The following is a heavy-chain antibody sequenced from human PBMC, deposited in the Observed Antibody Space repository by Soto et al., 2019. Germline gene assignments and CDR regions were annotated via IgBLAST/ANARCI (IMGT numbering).Heavy chain of an antibody. J-gene: IGHJ6*02. CDR2: IYYSGST. CDR1: GVSLSSYY. D-gene: IGHD7-27*01. Sequence: SETLSLTCTVSGVSLSSYYWSWIRQPPGKGLEWIGHIYYSGSTNCNASPKKRLTISVNAYKNHFPLKLSSVTAADTPVYYCARGFWGGPVGGMDVWGQGTTVTVSS. CDR3: ARGFWGGPVGGMDV. V-gene: IGHV4-59*01.